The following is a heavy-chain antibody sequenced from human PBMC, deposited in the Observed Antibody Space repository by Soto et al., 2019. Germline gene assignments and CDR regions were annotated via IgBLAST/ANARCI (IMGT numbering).Heavy chain of an antibody. CDR1: GFTFSSYA. CDR3: ARDLEVAVAGA. Sequence: QVQLVESGGGVVQPGRSLRLSCAASGFTFSSYAMHWVRQAPGKGLEWVAVISYDGSNKYYADYVKGRFTISRDNSTNTEYLQMNSLRAEDTAVYYCARDLEVAVAGAWGQGTLVTVSS. CDR2: ISYDGSNK. D-gene: IGHD6-19*01. J-gene: IGHJ5*02. V-gene: IGHV3-30-3*01.